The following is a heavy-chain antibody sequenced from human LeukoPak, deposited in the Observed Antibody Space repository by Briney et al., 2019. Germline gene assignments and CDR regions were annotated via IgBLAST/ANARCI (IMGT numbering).Heavy chain of an antibody. D-gene: IGHD2-2*01. J-gene: IGHJ4*02. CDR2: IWYDGSNK. CDR1: GFTFSSYG. V-gene: IGHV3-33*06. CDR3: AKDGAASGKYQLLSSFDY. Sequence: GGSLRLSCAASGFTFSSYGMHWVRQAPGKGLEWVAVIWYDGSNKYYEDSVKGRFTISRDNSKDTLYLQMNSLRAEDTAVYYCAKDGAASGKYQLLSSFDYWGQGTLVTVSS.